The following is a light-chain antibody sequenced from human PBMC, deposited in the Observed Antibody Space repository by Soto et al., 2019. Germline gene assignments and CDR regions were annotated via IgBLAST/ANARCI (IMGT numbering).Light chain of an antibody. J-gene: IGLJ1*01. CDR1: SSNIGSGYD. CDR3: QSFDSSLNAPSV. Sequence: QSALTQPPSVSGAPGQRITISCARSSSNIGSGYDVHWYQQHPGTAPKLLIYANNNRPSGVPDRFSGSKSGTSASLAITGLQAEDEADYYCQSFDSSLNAPSVFGTGTKVTVL. CDR2: ANN. V-gene: IGLV1-40*01.